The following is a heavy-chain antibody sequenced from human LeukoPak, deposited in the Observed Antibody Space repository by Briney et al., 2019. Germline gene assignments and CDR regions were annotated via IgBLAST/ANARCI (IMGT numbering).Heavy chain of an antibody. V-gene: IGHV3-21*01. J-gene: IGHJ5*02. Sequence: GGSLRLSCAASGFTFSSYSMNWVRQAPGKGLEWVSSISSSSSYIYYADSVKGRFTISRDNAKNSLYLQMNSLRAEDTAVYYCARSEVVVAANNWFDPWGQGTLVTVSS. CDR1: GFTFSSYS. D-gene: IGHD2-15*01. CDR3: ARSEVVVAANNWFDP. CDR2: ISSSSSYI.